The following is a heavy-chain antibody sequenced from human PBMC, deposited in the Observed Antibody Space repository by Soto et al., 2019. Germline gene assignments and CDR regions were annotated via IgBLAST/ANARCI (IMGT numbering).Heavy chain of an antibody. J-gene: IGHJ4*02. D-gene: IGHD4-17*01. CDR2: IDWDDDK. V-gene: IGHV2-70*01. Sequence: SGPTLVNPTQTLTLTCTFSGLSLSTSGMCVSWIRQPPGKALEWLALIDWDDDKYYSTSLKTRLTISKDTSKNQVVLTMTNMDPVDTATYYCARGDHDYGDYKWDYWGQGTLVTVSS. CDR3: ARGDHDYGDYKWDY. CDR1: GLSLSTSGMC.